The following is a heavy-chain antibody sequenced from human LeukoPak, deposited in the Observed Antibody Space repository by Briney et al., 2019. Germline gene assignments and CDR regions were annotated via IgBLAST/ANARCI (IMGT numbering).Heavy chain of an antibody. CDR2: INSGGST. J-gene: IGHJ4*02. V-gene: IGHV3-53*01. D-gene: IGHD5-24*01. CDR1: GFTFSNSW. CDR3: ARGHRADGYSYGPYYFDY. Sequence: GGSLRLSCAASGFTFSNSWMNWVRQAPGKGLEWVSVINSGGSTYHADSVKGRFTISRDNSKNTLYLQMNSLRAEDTAVYYCARGHRADGYSYGPYYFDYWGQGTLVTVSS.